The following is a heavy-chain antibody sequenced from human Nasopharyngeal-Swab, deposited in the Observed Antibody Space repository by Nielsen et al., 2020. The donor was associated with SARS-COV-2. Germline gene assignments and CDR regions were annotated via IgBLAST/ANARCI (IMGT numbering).Heavy chain of an antibody. D-gene: IGHD3-22*01. CDR2: ISCDGSNK. J-gene: IGHJ4*02. V-gene: IGHV3-30-3*01. CDR1: GFTFSRYT. Sequence: GGSLRLSCAASGFTFSRYTMHWVRQAPGKGLEWVAVISCDGSNKYYADSVKGRFTISRDISKNTLYLQMNSLRAEDTAVFYCASTPLDSSGYYYAFHYWGRGTLVTVSS. CDR3: ASTPLDSSGYYYAFHY.